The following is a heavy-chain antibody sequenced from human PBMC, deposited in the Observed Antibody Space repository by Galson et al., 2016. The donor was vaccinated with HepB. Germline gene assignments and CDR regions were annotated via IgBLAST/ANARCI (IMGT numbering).Heavy chain of an antibody. CDR1: GFTFSSYS. CDR3: ARELDYRRYYYYYGMDV. CDR2: ISISSSYI. V-gene: IGHV3-21*01. Sequence: SLRLSCAASGFTFSSYSMNWVRQAPGQGLEWVSSISISSSYIYYADSLKGRFTISRDNAKNSLYLQMNSLRAEDTAVYYCARELDYRRYYYYYGMDVCGQRTPGTVSS. J-gene: IGHJ6*02. D-gene: IGHD4-11*01.